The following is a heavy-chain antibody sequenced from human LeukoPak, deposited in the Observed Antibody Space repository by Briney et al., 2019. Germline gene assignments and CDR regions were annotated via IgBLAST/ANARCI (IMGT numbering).Heavy chain of an antibody. D-gene: IGHD2-21*02. CDR1: GGSVNSGSYY. CDR3: ATSQCGSDCYLAGDY. V-gene: IGHV4-61*01. J-gene: IGHJ4*02. Sequence: SETLSLTCAVSGGSVNSGSYYWSWIRQHPGKGLEWIGYIYYTGITNYNPSLKGRVTISVDTSKNQFSLNLNPVTAADTAVYYCATSQCGSDCYLAGDYWGQGTLVTVSS. CDR2: IYYTGIT.